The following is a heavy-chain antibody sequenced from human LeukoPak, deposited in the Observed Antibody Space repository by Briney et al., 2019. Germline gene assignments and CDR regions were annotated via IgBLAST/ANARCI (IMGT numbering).Heavy chain of an antibody. V-gene: IGHV3-21*01. J-gene: IGHJ6*02. CDR1: GFTFSSYG. Sequence: GGSLRLSCAASGFTFSSYGMHWVRQAPGKGLEWVSSISSSSSYIYYADSVKGRFTISRDNAKNSLYLQMNSLRAEDTAVYYCARHITYYGMDVWGQGTTVTVSS. CDR2: ISSSSSYI. D-gene: IGHD2-21*01. CDR3: ARHITYYGMDV.